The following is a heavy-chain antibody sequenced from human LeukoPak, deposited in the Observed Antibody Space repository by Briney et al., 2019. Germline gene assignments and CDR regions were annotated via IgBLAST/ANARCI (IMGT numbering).Heavy chain of an antibody. CDR2: INTDGSDT. D-gene: IGHD6-13*01. Sequence: GGSLRLSCAASGFTFGTFWMHWVRQAPGKGLVWVSRINTDGSDTTYADSVKGRFTISRDNSKNTLYLHMNSLRDEDTAVYYCARSDSSSWYYLDYWGQGTLVTVSS. J-gene: IGHJ4*02. CDR3: ARSDSSSWYYLDY. CDR1: GFTFGTFW. V-gene: IGHV3-74*01.